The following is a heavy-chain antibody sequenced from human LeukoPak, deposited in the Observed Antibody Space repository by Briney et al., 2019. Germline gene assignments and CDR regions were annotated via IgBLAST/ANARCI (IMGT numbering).Heavy chain of an antibody. Sequence: SETLSLTCTVSGGSISSYYLNWIRQPPGKGLEWIGYIYYGGSTNYNPSLKSRVTISVDTSKNQFSLKLSSVTAADTAVYYCARLVTRGYYDSSGRRIDAFDIWGQGTMVTVSS. CDR1: GGSISSYY. CDR2: IYYGGST. CDR3: ARLVTRGYYDSSGRRIDAFDI. V-gene: IGHV4-59*01. D-gene: IGHD3-22*01. J-gene: IGHJ3*02.